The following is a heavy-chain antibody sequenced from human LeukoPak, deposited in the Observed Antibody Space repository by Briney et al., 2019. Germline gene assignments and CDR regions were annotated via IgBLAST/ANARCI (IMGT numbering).Heavy chain of an antibody. D-gene: IGHD5-24*01. CDR2: ISANSRTV. J-gene: IGHJ4*02. CDR1: GFTLNDYY. CDR3: ARVHNTIY. V-gene: IGHV3-11*04. Sequence: GGSLRLSCAGSGFTLNDYYVNWLRQAPGKGLEWISYISANSRTVNYADSVKGRFTLSRDYAKNSVNLEMTSLRGEDTAIYYCARVHNTIYWGQGVLAIVSS.